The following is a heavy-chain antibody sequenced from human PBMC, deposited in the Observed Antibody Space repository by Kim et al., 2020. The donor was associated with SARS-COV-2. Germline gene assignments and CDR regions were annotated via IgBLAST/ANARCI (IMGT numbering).Heavy chain of an antibody. D-gene: IGHD3-3*01. CDR3: ARDRGFLEPLDY. Sequence: SYAQKFQGRVTMTRDTSTSTVYMELSSLRSEDTAVYYCARDRGFLEPLDYWGQGTLVTVSS. J-gene: IGHJ4*02. V-gene: IGHV1-46*01.